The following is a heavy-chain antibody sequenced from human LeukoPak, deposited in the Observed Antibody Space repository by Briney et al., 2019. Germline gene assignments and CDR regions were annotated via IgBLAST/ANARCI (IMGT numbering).Heavy chain of an antibody. D-gene: IGHD4-4*01. CDR3: VRGDYTYYFDY. V-gene: IGHV3-33*01. CDR2: MWYDGSHE. CDR1: GFTFRNYG. Sequence: GGSLRLSCAATGFTFRNYGMHWVRQAPGKGLEWVAFMWYDGSHEYYADSVKGRFAISRDSSKNTLFLQMNSLRAEDTAMYFCVRGDYTYYFDYWGQGTLVTISS. J-gene: IGHJ4*02.